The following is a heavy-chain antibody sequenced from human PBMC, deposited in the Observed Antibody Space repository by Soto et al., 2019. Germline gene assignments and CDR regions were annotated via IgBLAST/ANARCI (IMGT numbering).Heavy chain of an antibody. CDR3: VRDPDQGDLDY. CDR2: XHPDAXKN. CDR1: GFSFLESW. J-gene: IGHJ4*02. V-gene: IGHV3-7*04. Sequence: XXSLRLSCIASGFSFLESWMAWVRQAPGEGLEWVALXHPDAXKNVYVESVRGXFTISRDXXXNSLYLKMNGLREEDKDVYYCVRDPDQGDLDYWGRGTLVTVYS. D-gene: IGHD3-10*01.